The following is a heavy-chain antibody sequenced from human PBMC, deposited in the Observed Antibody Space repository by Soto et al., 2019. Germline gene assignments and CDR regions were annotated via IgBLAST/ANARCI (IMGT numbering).Heavy chain of an antibody. CDR3: AGSVVVEAATVDY. D-gene: IGHD2-15*01. Sequence: SETLSLTCTVSDYSISSGYYWGWIRQPPGKGLEWIGSIYHSGTTYYNPFLKSRVTISVDTSMNQFSLKLSSVTAADTAVYHLAGSVVVEAATVDYWGQGTLVTVSS. CDR1: DYSISSGYY. V-gene: IGHV4-38-2*02. CDR2: IYHSGTT. J-gene: IGHJ4*02.